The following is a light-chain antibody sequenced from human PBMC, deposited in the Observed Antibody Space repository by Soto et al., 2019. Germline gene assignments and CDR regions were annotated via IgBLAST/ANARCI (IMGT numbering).Light chain of an antibody. J-gene: IGKJ1*01. Sequence: DIQMTQSPYILSASVADRVTITSRASQSISSWLAWYQQKPGKAPNLLIHKASHLESGVPSRFSGSGSGTEFTLTIRSLQPGDFATYYCQHYNTYPWTFGQGTKVDIK. CDR1: QSISSW. CDR2: KAS. CDR3: QHYNTYPWT. V-gene: IGKV1-5*03.